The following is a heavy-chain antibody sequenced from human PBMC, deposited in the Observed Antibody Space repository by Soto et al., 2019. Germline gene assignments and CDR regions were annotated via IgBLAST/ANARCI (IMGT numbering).Heavy chain of an antibody. J-gene: IGHJ4*02. CDR1: GYTFTSYG. CDR3: ARDPPTIASAGREDY. D-gene: IGHD6-13*01. V-gene: IGHV1-18*01. CDR2: ISAYNGNT. Sequence: ASVKVSFKASGYTFTSYGISWVRQAPGQGLEWMGWISAYNGNTNYAQKLQGRVTMTTDTSTSTAYMELRSLRSDDTAVYYCARDPPTIASAGREDYWGQGTLVTVSS.